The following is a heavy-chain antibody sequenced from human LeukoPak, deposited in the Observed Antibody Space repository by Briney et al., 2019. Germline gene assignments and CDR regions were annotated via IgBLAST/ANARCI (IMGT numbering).Heavy chain of an antibody. CDR1: GDSISSYS. CDR2: IHYSGST. D-gene: IGHD3-22*01. CDR3: ARHAYPYYYDSSGYSYRLYYFDY. J-gene: IGHJ4*02. V-gene: IGHV4-59*08. Sequence: SETLSLTCTVSGDSISSYSWSWIRQPPGKGLEWIGYIHYSGSTNYNPSLKSRVTISVDTSKNQFSLKLSSVTAADTAVYYCARHAYPYYYDSSGYSYRLYYFDYWGQGTLVTVSS.